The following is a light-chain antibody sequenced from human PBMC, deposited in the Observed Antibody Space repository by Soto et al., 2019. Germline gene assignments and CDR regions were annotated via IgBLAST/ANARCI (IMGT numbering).Light chain of an antibody. Sequence: DIQLTQSPSTLSASAGDRVTITCRASQGISSYLAWYQQKPRKAPEVLIFGASTLQSGVPSRFSGSGSGTEFTLTISSLQPEDFATYYCQQLMSYPITFGQGTRLEIK. CDR3: QQLMSYPIT. V-gene: IGKV1-9*01. CDR2: GAS. CDR1: QGISSY. J-gene: IGKJ5*01.